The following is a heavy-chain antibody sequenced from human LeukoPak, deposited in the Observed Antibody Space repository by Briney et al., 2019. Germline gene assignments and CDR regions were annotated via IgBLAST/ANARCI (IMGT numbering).Heavy chain of an antibody. J-gene: IGHJ2*01. V-gene: IGHV3-23*01. CDR3: AKGPAPYCSGGSCYSPHWYFDL. CDR1: QFTFSNYA. D-gene: IGHD2-15*01. Sequence: GGSLRLSCAASQFTFSNYAMSWVRQAPGKGLEWVSAISGSGNATYFGDSVTGRFTISRDNPKNTVYLQMNSLSAEDTAVYYCAKGPAPYCSGGSCYSPHWYFDLWGRGTLVTVSS. CDR2: ISGSGNAT.